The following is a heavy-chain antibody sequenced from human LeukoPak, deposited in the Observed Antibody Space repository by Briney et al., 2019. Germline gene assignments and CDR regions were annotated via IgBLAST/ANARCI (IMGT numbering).Heavy chain of an antibody. CDR2: IIPIFGTA. J-gene: IGHJ3*02. D-gene: IGHD1-26*01. Sequence: GSSVKVSCKASGGTFSSYAISWLRQAPGQGLEWMGGIIPIFGTANYAQKFQGRGKITADQSTSTAYMELSSLRSDDTAVYYRARDPFNYSPFADAFDIWGQGTMVTVSS. CDR3: ARDPFNYSPFADAFDI. CDR1: GGTFSSYA. V-gene: IGHV1-69*13.